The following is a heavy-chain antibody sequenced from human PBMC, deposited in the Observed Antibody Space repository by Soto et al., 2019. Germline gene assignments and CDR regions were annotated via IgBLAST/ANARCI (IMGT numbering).Heavy chain of an antibody. V-gene: IGHV3-30-3*01. J-gene: IGHJ4*02. D-gene: IGHD6-13*01. CDR3: AREAPEAFSSTWHFDY. Sequence: QVQLVESGGGVVQPGRSLRLSCAASGFTFSNFAMHWFRQAPGKGLEWVAVMSFDGNTKFYADSVKGRFTISRDNSHNTLYLQVNSMRDEDTAVYYCAREAPEAFSSTWHFDYWGQGTLVTVSS. CDR2: MSFDGNTK. CDR1: GFTFSNFA.